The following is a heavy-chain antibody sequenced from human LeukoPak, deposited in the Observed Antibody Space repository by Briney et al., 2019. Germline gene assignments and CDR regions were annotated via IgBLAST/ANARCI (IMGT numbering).Heavy chain of an antibody. CDR1: ADSISNYY. CDR3: AAEFSNEQRLDWDY. Sequence: SETLSLTCTVSADSISNYYWTWLRQPPGKGLERIGYIYNSGSTNYNTSLKSRVTISMDTSKNQFSLKLSSVTAADTAVYYCAAEFSNEQRLDWDYWGQGTLVTVSS. CDR2: IYNSGST. V-gene: IGHV4-59*01. J-gene: IGHJ4*02. D-gene: IGHD6-25*01.